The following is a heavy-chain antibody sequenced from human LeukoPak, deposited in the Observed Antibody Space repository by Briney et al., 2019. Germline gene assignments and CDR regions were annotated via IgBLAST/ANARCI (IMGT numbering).Heavy chain of an antibody. CDR3: ARGRIDYGGSSGAEYFQH. Sequence: PSETLSLTCTVSGGSISSGGYYWSWIRQPPGKELEWIGEINHSGSTNYNPPLKSRVTISVDTSKNQFSLKLSSVTAADTAVYYCARGRIDYGGSSGAEYFQHWGQGTLVTVSS. CDR2: INHSGST. CDR1: GGSISSGGYY. J-gene: IGHJ1*01. D-gene: IGHD4-23*01. V-gene: IGHV4-39*07.